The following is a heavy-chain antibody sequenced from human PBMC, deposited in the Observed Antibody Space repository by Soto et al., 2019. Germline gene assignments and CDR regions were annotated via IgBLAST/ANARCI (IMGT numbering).Heavy chain of an antibody. Sequence: SRGSLRLSCAASGFTFSDYYLSWIRQAPGTGQEWVSYISSSSSYTNYADSVKGRFTISRDNAKNSLYLQMNSLRAEDTAVYYCARVRPYYDILTGYYPPDYWGQGTLVTVSS. CDR1: GFTFSDYY. D-gene: IGHD3-9*01. J-gene: IGHJ4*02. V-gene: IGHV3-11*06. CDR3: ARVRPYYDILTGYYPPDY. CDR2: ISSSSSYT.